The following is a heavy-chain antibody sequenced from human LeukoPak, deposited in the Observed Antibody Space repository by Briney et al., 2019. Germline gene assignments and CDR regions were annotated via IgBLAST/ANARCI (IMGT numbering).Heavy chain of an antibody. Sequence: SLRLACAASGFTFDDYAMHWVRQAPGKCLEWDSGIIWNSSSIGYADSVRGRFPISSDNAKNSLYLKMNSLRAEDTALYSCAKERYCSSTSCSPYFDSWGRGTLVTVSS. CDR1: GFTFDDYA. J-gene: IGHJ4*02. CDR2: IIWNSSSI. V-gene: IGHV3-9*01. D-gene: IGHD2-2*01. CDR3: AKERYCSSTSCSPYFDS.